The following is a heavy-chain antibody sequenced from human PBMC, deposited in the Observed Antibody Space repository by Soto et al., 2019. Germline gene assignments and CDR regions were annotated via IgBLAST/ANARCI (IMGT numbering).Heavy chain of an antibody. Sequence: ASVKVSCKASGGTFSSYAISWVRQAHRQGLEWMGGIIPIFGTANYAQKFQGRVTITADESTSTAYMELSSLRSEDTAVYYCARAREGGSGGYYNSAIFDYWGQGTLVTVSS. CDR2: IIPIFGTA. CDR3: ARAREGGSGGYYNSAIFDY. J-gene: IGHJ4*02. D-gene: IGHD3-10*01. CDR1: GGTFSSYA. V-gene: IGHV1-69*13.